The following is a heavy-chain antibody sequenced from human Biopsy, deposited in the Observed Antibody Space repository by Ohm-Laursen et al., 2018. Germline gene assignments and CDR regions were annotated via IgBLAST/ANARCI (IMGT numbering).Heavy chain of an antibody. D-gene: IGHD2/OR15-2a*01. CDR2: IYYSGST. Sequence: SETLSLTCTVSGGSISSDYWSWIRQTPGKGLEWIGYIYYSGSTIYNPSLKSRVTISVDTSKNQFSLRLNSVTAADTAVYYCARATNSTGWPYYYFYGMDVWGQGTTVTVSS. J-gene: IGHJ6*02. V-gene: IGHV4-59*01. CDR3: ARATNSTGWPYYYFYGMDV. CDR1: GGSISSDY.